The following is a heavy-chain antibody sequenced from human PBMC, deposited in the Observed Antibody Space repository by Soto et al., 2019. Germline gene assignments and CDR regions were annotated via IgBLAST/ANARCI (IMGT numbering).Heavy chain of an antibody. CDR2: TSYDGSYK. D-gene: IGHD2-15*01. Sequence: GGSLRLSCAASGFTFSNYGMHWGRQAPGKGLEWVAGTSYDGSYKYYADSVKGRFTVSRDNSKNTLSLQMDDLRSDDTGMFYCLKGSGGGCSGGWCCPPFGYWGQGILVTVSS. CDR1: GFTFSNYG. CDR3: LKGSGGGCSGGWCCPPFGY. V-gene: IGHV3-30*18. J-gene: IGHJ4*02.